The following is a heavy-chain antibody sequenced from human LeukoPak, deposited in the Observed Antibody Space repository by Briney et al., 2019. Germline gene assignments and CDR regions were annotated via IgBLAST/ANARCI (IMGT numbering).Heavy chain of an antibody. Sequence: SGGSLRLSCAASGLRFSSYAMSWVRQSPGKGLEWVSAISGNGGNTYYADSVKGRFTVSRDNSKNTLFLQKNSLRAEDTAVYYCAKDGGLWVSAHWGDSWGRGTLVTVSS. CDR3: AKDGGLWVSAHWGDS. CDR1: GLRFSSYA. V-gene: IGHV3-23*01. D-gene: IGHD7-27*01. J-gene: IGHJ4*02. CDR2: ISGNGGNT.